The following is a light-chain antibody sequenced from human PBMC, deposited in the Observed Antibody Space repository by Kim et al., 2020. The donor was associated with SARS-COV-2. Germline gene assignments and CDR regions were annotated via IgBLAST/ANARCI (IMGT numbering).Light chain of an antibody. Sequence: QSALTQPASVSGCPGQSITISCTGTSSDVGGYNYVSWYQQHPGKAPKLMIYDVSKRPSGVSNRFSGSKSGNTASLTISGLQAEDEADYYCSSYTSSSTLYVFGTGTKVTVL. V-gene: IGLV2-14*01. CDR3: SSYTSSSTLYV. CDR2: DVS. J-gene: IGLJ1*01. CDR1: SSDVGGYNY.